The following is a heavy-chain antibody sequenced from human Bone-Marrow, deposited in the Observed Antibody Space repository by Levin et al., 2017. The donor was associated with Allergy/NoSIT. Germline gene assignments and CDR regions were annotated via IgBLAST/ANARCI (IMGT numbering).Heavy chain of an antibody. CDR3: ARGNTPRNVLVVAGIPRNDVFDI. CDR1: GFTFSNFG. Sequence: GESLKISCAASGFTFSNFGMHWVRQAPGKGLEWVAVIWNDGSNKYNADSVKGRFTISRDNSKNTLYLQMKSLRAEDTAVYYCARGNTPRNVLVVAGIPRNDVFDIWGQGTMVTVSS. J-gene: IGHJ3*02. CDR2: IWNDGSNK. V-gene: IGHV3-33*01. D-gene: IGHD2-15*01.